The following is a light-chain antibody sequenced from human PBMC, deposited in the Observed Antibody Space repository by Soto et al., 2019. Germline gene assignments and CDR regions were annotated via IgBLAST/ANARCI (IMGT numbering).Light chain of an antibody. V-gene: IGLV2-14*01. CDR3: SSFTTSSTLV. CDR2: DVS. Sequence: QSALTQPASVSGSPGQPITISCTGTSSDVGSFDSVAWYQHNPGKAPKLMIYDVSNRPSGVSSRFSGSKSGNTASLSISGLQTEDEANYYCSSFTTSSTLVFGTGTSSPS. J-gene: IGLJ1*01. CDR1: SSDVGSFDS.